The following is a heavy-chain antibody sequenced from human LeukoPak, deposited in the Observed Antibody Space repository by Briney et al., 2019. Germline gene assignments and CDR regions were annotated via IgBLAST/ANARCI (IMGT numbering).Heavy chain of an antibody. Sequence: SVKVSCKTSGGTFSNYAISWVRQAPGQGLEWMGMIIPIFGTANYAENFQGRVTITTVDSTSTAYMELSSLRSEDTAVYYCARELVGATYDAFDIWGQGTMVTVSS. J-gene: IGHJ3*02. D-gene: IGHD1-26*01. V-gene: IGHV1-69*05. CDR3: ARELVGATYDAFDI. CDR2: IIPIFGTA. CDR1: GGTFSNYA.